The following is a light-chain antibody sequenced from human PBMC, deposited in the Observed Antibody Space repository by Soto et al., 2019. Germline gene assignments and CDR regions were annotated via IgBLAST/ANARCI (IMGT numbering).Light chain of an antibody. V-gene: IGKV3-11*01. CDR3: QQRSNWPPLT. J-gene: IGKJ4*01. CDR1: QSVSSY. Sequence: EIVLTQSPATLSLSPGERATLSCRASQSVSSYLAWYQQKPGQAPRLLIYDASNRATGIPARCSGSGSGTAFTLTISSLEPEDFAVYYCQQRSNWPPLTFGGGTKVEIK. CDR2: DAS.